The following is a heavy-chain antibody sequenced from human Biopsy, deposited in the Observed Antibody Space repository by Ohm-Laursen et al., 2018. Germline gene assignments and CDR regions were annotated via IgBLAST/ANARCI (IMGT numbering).Heavy chain of an antibody. CDR3: ARAGVGSDGTDSYYYGMDV. Sequence: ASVKVPCKASGNTFATYHIHWMRQAPGQGLEWMGVISPSGATTSFSQKFQGRITMTRDTSTGTVYMDLNSLGSEDTAVYYCARAGVGSDGTDSYYYGMDVWGPGTTVTVSS. V-gene: IGHV1-46*01. CDR2: ISPSGATT. CDR1: GNTFATYH. D-gene: IGHD5-24*01. J-gene: IGHJ6*02.